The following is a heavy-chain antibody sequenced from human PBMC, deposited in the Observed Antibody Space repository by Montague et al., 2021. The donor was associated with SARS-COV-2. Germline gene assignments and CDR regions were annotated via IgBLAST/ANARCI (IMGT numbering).Heavy chain of an antibody. CDR2: IYYSGST. V-gene: IGHV4-31*03. Sequence: TLSLTCTVSGGSISDGGYSWTWIRQLPGKGLEWIGCIYYSGSTFYNPSLKSRLTISVDTSKNQFSLKVRSVTAADTAVYYCASEPMTADAFDIWGQGTMVTVSS. CDR3: ASEPMTADAFDI. CDR1: GGSISDGGYS. J-gene: IGHJ3*02. D-gene: IGHD5-18*01.